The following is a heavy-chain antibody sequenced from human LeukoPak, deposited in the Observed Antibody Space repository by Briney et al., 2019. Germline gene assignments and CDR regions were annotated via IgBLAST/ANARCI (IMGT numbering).Heavy chain of an antibody. J-gene: IGHJ4*02. CDR3: AREGSSWHIVFGYYFDY. CDR1: GGSISSYY. CDR2: IYTSGST. Sequence: SETLSLTCTVSGGSISSYYWSWIRQPAGKGLEWIGRIYTSGSTNYNPSLKSRVTMSVDTSKNQFSLKLSSVTAADTAVYYCAREGSSWHIVFGYYFDYWGQGTLVTVSS. V-gene: IGHV4-4*07. D-gene: IGHD6-13*01.